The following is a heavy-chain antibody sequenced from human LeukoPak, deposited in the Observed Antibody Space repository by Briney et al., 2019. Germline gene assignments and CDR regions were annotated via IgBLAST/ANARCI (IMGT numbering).Heavy chain of an antibody. CDR2: INPDSGGT. CDR1: GYRFTDYY. V-gene: IGHV1-2*02. Sequence: ASVKVSCKASGYRFTDYYLYWVRQAPGQGLECMGWINPDSGGTDYAQKFQGRVTMTRDTSISTAYMELGRLRSDDTAVYYCARDWGSSGFGELFYFDYWGQGTLVTVSS. D-gene: IGHD3-10*01. J-gene: IGHJ4*02. CDR3: ARDWGSSGFGELFYFDY.